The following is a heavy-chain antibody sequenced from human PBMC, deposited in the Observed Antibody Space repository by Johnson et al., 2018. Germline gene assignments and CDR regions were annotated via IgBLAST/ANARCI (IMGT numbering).Heavy chain of an antibody. D-gene: IGHD6-13*01. V-gene: IGHV3-23*04. CDR3: AYRMAAVGQKYFQD. J-gene: IGHJ1*01. Sequence: VQLVQSGGGLVQPGGSLRLSCVASGFTFSRSVMSWVRQAPGKGLEWVSTFDGGSGNTYYADSVKGRFTISRDISKNTLYLQLNSLSGEDSALYYCAYRMAAVGQKYFQDWGQGALVTVSS. CDR1: GFTFSRSV. CDR2: FDGGSGNT.